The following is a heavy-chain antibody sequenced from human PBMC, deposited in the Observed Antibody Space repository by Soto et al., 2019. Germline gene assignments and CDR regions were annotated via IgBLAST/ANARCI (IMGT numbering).Heavy chain of an antibody. D-gene: IGHD1-26*01. V-gene: IGHV4-28*01. CDR3: ARREIQGPIDY. Sequence: QVQLQESGPGLVKPSDTLSLTCAVSGYSISSNNWWGWIRQPPGKGLEWIGYIYYSGTTYYNPSLNSRVTMSVDTSKNQFSLKLTSVTAVDTAVYYWARREIQGPIDYWGQGTLVTVSS. J-gene: IGHJ4*02. CDR2: IYYSGTT. CDR1: GYSISSNNW.